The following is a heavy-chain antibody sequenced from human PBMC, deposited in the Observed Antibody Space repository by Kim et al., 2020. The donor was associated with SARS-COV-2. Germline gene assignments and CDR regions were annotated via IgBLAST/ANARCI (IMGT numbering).Heavy chain of an antibody. CDR3: ARVVAAAGTRDS. D-gene: IGHD6-13*01. Sequence: NYNPSLKSRVTISVDTSKTQFSLKLSSVTAADTAVYYCARVVAAAGTRDSWGQGTPVTVSS. J-gene: IGHJ4*02. V-gene: IGHV4-59*01.